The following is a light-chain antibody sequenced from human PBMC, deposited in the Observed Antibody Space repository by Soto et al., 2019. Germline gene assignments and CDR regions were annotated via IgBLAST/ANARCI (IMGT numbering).Light chain of an antibody. V-gene: IGKV1-5*03. J-gene: IGKJ1*01. Sequence: DIQMTQSPSTLSGSVGDRVTITCRASQTISSWLVWYQQKPGKAPKLLIYKASTLKSGVPSRFSGSGSGTEFTLTLSSLQPDDFATYYCQHYNSYSEAFGQGTKVELK. CDR1: QTISSW. CDR3: QHYNSYSEA. CDR2: KAS.